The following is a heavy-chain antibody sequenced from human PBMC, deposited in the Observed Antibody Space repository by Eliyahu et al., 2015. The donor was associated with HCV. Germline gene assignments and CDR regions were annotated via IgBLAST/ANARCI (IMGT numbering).Heavy chain of an antibody. CDR1: GFTFXSYA. CDR2: ISGSGGST. CDR3: ATPAPDFRLLWFGELSLDDY. D-gene: IGHD3-10*01. V-gene: IGHV3-23*01. Sequence: EVQLLESGGGLVQPGGSLRLSCAASGFTFXSYAXXXVRQAPWKGLEWVSAISGSGGSTYYADSVKGRFTISRDNSKNTLYLQMNSLRAEDTAVYYCATPAPDFRLLWFGELSLDDYWGQGTLVTVSS. J-gene: IGHJ4*02.